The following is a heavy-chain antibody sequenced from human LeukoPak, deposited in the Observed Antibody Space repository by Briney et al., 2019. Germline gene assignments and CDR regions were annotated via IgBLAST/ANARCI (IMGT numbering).Heavy chain of an antibody. D-gene: IGHD2-21*02. CDR1: EFTFSNYG. Sequence: GGSLRLSCAASEFTFSNYGMHWVRQAPGKGLEWVAVISYDGSNKYYADSVKGRFTISRDNSKNTLYLQMNSLRAEDTAVYYCARGASGVTLPPFDPWGQGTLVTVSS. CDR2: ISYDGSNK. CDR3: ARGASGVTLPPFDP. V-gene: IGHV3-30*19. J-gene: IGHJ5*02.